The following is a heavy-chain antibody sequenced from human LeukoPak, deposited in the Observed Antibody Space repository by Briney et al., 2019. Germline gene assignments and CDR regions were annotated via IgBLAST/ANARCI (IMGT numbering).Heavy chain of an antibody. Sequence: GASVTVSCEASGYTFTSYYMHWVRQAPGQGVEWMGLINPSGGSTSYAQKFQCSVTMTRDTSTSTVYMELSSLRSEDTAVYYCARDKLSSSSAADYWGQGTLVTVSS. CDR1: GYTFTSYY. J-gene: IGHJ4*02. V-gene: IGHV1-46*01. CDR3: ARDKLSSSSAADY. CDR2: INPSGGST. D-gene: IGHD6-6*01.